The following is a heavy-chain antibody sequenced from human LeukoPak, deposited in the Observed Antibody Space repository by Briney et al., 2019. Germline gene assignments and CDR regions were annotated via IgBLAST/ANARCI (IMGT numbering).Heavy chain of an antibody. Sequence: ASVKVSCKASGYTFTSYGISWVRQAPGQGLEWMGWISSYNVNTNYAQKLQGRVTMTTDTSTSTAYMELRSLRSDDTAVYYCARDRGSGSYYPPSYWGQGTLVTASS. V-gene: IGHV1-18*01. D-gene: IGHD3-10*01. CDR3: ARDRGSGSYYPPSY. CDR2: ISSYNVNT. CDR1: GYTFTSYG. J-gene: IGHJ4*02.